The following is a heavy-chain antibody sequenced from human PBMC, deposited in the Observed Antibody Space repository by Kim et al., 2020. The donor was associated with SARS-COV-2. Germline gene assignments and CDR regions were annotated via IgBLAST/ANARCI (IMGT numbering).Heavy chain of an antibody. D-gene: IGHD1-26*01. CDR1: GFTFSSYE. V-gene: IGHV3-48*03. Sequence: GGSLRLSCAASGFTFSSYEMNWVRQAPGKGLEWVSYISSSGSTIYYADSVKGRFTISRDNAKNSLYLQMNSLRAEDTAVYYCARVGSSDLQYYFDYWGQGTLVTVSS. J-gene: IGHJ4*02. CDR2: ISSSGSTI. CDR3: ARVGSSDLQYYFDY.